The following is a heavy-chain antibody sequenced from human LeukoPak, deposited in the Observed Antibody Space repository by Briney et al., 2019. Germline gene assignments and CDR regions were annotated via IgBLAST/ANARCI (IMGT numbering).Heavy chain of an antibody. J-gene: IGHJ5*02. V-gene: IGHV3-33*01. Sequence: PGGSLRLSCAASGFTFSTYGMHWVRQAPGKGLEWVAVIWYDGSNKYYADSVKGRFTISRDNSKNTLYLQMNSLRAEDTAVYYCARDRAKWVAAPLGSWGQGTLVTVSS. CDR1: GFTFSTYG. CDR2: IWYDGSNK. D-gene: IGHD3-16*01. CDR3: ARDRAKWVAAPLGS.